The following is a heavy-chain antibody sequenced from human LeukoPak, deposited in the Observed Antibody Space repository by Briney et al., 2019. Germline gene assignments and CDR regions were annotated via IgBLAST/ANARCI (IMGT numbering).Heavy chain of an antibody. CDR2: IIPIFGTA. V-gene: IGHV1-69*01. CDR3: ARVRCGGDCYFDY. D-gene: IGHD2-21*02. Sequence: SVKVSCKASGGTLSSYAISWVRQAPGQGLEWMGGIIPIFGTANYAQKFQGRVTITADESTSTAYMELSSLRSEDTAVYYCARVRCGGDCYFDYWGQGTLVTVSS. CDR1: GGTLSSYA. J-gene: IGHJ4*02.